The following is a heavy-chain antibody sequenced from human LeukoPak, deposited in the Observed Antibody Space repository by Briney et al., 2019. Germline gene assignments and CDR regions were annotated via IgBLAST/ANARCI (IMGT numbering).Heavy chain of an antibody. CDR1: GFTFSSYS. V-gene: IGHV3-21*06. CDR2: ISSSSTYL. J-gene: IGHJ4*02. D-gene: IGHD4-11*01. CDR3: ARDLTTVTTAVFAY. Sequence: GGSLRLFCAASGFTFSSYSMNWVRQAPGKGLEWVSSISSSSTYLYYADSVKGRFTISRDKAKNSLYLQMNSLRAEDTAVYYCARDLTTVTTAVFAYWGQGTLVTVSS.